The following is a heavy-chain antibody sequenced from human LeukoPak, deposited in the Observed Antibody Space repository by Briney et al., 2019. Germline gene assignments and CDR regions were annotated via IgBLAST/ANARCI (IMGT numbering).Heavy chain of an antibody. D-gene: IGHD1-26*01. V-gene: IGHV4-61*08. CDR2: INNSGGT. CDR1: GGSISSGGYY. CDR3: ARQWEVGATSDY. J-gene: IGHJ4*02. Sequence: PSETXSLTCTVSGGSISSGGYYWSWIRQPPGKGLEWIGYINNSGGTSYNPSLKSRVTISLDTSKNQFSLKLSSVTAADTAVYYCARQWEVGATSDYWGQGTLVTVSS.